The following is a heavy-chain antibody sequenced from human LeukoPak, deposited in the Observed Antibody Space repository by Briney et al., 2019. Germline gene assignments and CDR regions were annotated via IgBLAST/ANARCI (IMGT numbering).Heavy chain of an antibody. J-gene: IGHJ4*02. D-gene: IGHD3-3*01. CDR3: ARVRWNRKYYDFWSAVDY. CDR1: GYSISSGYY. Sequence: SETLSLTCTVSGYSISSGYYWGWIRQPPGKGLEWIGSIYHSGSTYYNPSLKSRVTISVDTSKNQFSLKLSSVTAADTAVYYCARVRWNRKYYDFWSAVDYWGQGTLVTVSS. CDR2: IYHSGST. V-gene: IGHV4-38-2*02.